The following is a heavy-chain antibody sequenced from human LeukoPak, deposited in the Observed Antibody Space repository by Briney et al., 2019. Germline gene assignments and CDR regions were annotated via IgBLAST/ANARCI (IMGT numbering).Heavy chain of an antibody. V-gene: IGHV2-26*01. CDR2: IFSNDEK. CDR3: ARMGRYDFWSGYQGNWFDP. J-gene: IGHJ5*02. CDR1: GFSLSNARMG. Sequence: SGPTLVNPTETLTLTCTVSGFSLSNARMGVSWIRQPPGKALEWLAHIFSNDEKSYSTSLKSRLTISKDTSKSQVVLTMTNIDPVDTATYYCARMGRYDFWSGYQGNWFDPWGQGTLLTVSS. D-gene: IGHD3-3*01.